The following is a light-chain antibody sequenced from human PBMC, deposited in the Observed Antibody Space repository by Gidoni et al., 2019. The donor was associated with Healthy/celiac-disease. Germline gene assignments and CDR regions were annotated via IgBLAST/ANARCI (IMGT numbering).Light chain of an antibody. Sequence: EIVLTQSPATLSLSPGERATLSCRASQSVSSYLAWYQQKPGQAPRLLIYDAFNRATGIPARFSGSGSGTDSTLTISSLEPEDFAVYCCQQRSNWPGTFGQGTKLEIK. CDR1: QSVSSY. V-gene: IGKV3-11*01. CDR2: DAF. J-gene: IGKJ2*01. CDR3: QQRSNWPGT.